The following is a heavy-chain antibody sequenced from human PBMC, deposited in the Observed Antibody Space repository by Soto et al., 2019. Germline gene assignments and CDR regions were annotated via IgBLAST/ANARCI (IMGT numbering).Heavy chain of an antibody. V-gene: IGHV3-74*01. J-gene: IGHJ4*02. Sequence: GVLRLSCAGSGFTFNNFWMHWVRQAPGKGLVWVARINTDGSVTSHADSVKGRFTISRDNAKSTLYLQMNSLRAEDSARYYCARQTGLGATNYWGRGTLVTVSS. CDR2: INTDGSVT. D-gene: IGHD1-26*01. CDR1: GFTFNNFW. CDR3: ARQTGLGATNY.